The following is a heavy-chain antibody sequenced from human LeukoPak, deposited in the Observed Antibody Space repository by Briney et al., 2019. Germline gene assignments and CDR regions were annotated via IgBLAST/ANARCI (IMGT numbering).Heavy chain of an antibody. CDR3: ARVSVHGYSDY. CDR2: IFYTGST. V-gene: IGHV4-59*01. Sequence: SETLSLTCTVSGGPISNYYWNWLRQPPGKGLEWIGYIFYTGSTKYNPSLKSRVTISVDTSKNQFSLKLSSVTAADTAVYYRARVSVHGYSDYWGQGTLVTVSS. CDR1: GGPISNYY. J-gene: IGHJ4*02. D-gene: IGHD2-8*01.